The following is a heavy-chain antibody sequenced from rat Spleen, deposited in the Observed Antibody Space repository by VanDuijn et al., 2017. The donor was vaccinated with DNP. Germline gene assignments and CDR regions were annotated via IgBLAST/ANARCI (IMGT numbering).Heavy chain of an antibody. Sequence: EVQLVESGGGLVQPGRSLKLSCVGSGFSFSDYNMAWVRQAPTKGLEWVTTINYDGSDIYYRDSVQGRLTISRDNAKTTLYLQMDSLRSEDTATYYCVTRGKYGGYDYWGQGVMVTVSS. J-gene: IGHJ2*01. V-gene: IGHV5-7*01. CDR1: GFSFSDYN. D-gene: IGHD1-11*01. CDR2: INYDGSDI. CDR3: VTRGKYGGYDY.